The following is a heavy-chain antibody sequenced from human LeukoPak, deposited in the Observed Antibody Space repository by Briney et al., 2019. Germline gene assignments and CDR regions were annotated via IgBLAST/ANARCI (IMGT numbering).Heavy chain of an antibody. V-gene: IGHV4-59*12. CDR3: AREVDYGPNWFDP. Sequence: SETLSLTCTVSGGSISSYYWSWIRQPPGKGLEWIGYIYYSGSTNYNPSLKSRVTISVDTSKNQFSLKLSSVTAADTAVYYCAREVDYGPNWFDPWGQGTLVTVSS. CDR2: IYYSGST. J-gene: IGHJ5*02. CDR1: GGSISSYY. D-gene: IGHD3-16*01.